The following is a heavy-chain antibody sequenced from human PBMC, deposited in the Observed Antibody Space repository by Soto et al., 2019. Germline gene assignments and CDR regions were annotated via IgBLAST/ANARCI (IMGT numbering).Heavy chain of an antibody. J-gene: IGHJ4*02. CDR3: ARDGDVNTGFGKDY. CDR2: IWHDGGNK. CDR1: GFTFSSYG. Sequence: PXESLRLSCAASGFTFSSYGMHWVRQAAGKGLEWVAFIWHDGGNKFYAESVKGRFTISRDNSKNTLYLQMTSLSAEDTAMYYCARDGDVNTGFGKDYWGQGTLVTVSS. V-gene: IGHV3-33*01. D-gene: IGHD3-16*01.